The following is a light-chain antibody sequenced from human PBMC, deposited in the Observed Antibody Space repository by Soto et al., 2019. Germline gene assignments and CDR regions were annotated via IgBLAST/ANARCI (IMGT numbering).Light chain of an antibody. CDR3: RQYGSSPPLT. J-gene: IGKJ4*01. CDR2: GAS. CDR1: QSVSSSY. Sequence: EIGLTQSPGTLSLSPGERATLSCRASQSVSSSYLAWYQQKPGQAPRLLIYGASSRATGIPDRFSGSGSGTDFTLTISRLEPEDFAVYYCRQYGSSPPLTFGGGTKVEIK. V-gene: IGKV3-20*01.